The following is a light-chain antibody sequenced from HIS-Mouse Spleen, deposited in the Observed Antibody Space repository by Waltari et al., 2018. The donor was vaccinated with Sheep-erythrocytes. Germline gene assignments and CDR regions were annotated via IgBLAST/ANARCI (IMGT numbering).Light chain of an antibody. Sequence: DIQMTQSPSSLSASVGDRVTITCRASKGLRNELGWFQQKPGKARKRLIYAASSLHSGVPSRFSVSVSGTEFTLTVCSLQPEDFAPYCCLQHNRYPFAIGQGTRLEIK. CDR1: KGLRNE. CDR2: AAS. CDR3: LQHNRYPFA. V-gene: IGKV1-17*01. J-gene: IGKJ5*01.